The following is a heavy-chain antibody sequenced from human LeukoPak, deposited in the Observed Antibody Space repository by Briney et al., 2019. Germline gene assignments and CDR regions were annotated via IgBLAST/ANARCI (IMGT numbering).Heavy chain of an antibody. Sequence: GASVKVSCKASGYTFTGYYMHWVRQAPGQGLEWMGWINPNSGGTNYAQKFQGRVTMTRDTSISTAYMELSRLRSDDTAVYYCAREGINYYGSGRYYYYYYMDVWGKGTTVTISS. CDR2: INPNSGGT. CDR3: AREGINYYGSGRYYYYYYMDV. CDR1: GYTFTGYY. D-gene: IGHD3-10*01. J-gene: IGHJ6*03. V-gene: IGHV1-2*02.